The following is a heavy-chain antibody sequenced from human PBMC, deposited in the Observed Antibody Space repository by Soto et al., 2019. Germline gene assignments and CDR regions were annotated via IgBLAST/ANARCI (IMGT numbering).Heavy chain of an antibody. D-gene: IGHD3-22*01. CDR1: GFTFSSYG. Sequence: EVQLVESGGDLVQPGGSLRLSCAASGFTFSSYGINWVRQAPGTGLEWVSYISRTGHTIYYADSVKGRFTISRDNAKNSLYLQMNSLRDEDTAVYFCARDSTGYYPNVFDIWGPGTTVTVSS. CDR2: ISRTGHTI. J-gene: IGHJ3*02. CDR3: ARDSTGYYPNVFDI. V-gene: IGHV3-48*02.